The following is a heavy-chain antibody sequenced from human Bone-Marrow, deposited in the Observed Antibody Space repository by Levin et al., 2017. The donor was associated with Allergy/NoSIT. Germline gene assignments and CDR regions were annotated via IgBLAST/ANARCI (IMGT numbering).Heavy chain of an antibody. V-gene: IGHV1-2*06. Sequence: ASVKVSCKASGYTFTGYYMHWVRQAPGQGLEWMGRINPNSGGTNYAQKFQGRVTMTRDTSISTAYMELSRLRSDDTAVYYCARVPLGKGLVRELPIKKFDYWGQGTLVTVSS. J-gene: IGHJ4*02. CDR1: GYTFTGYY. CDR3: ARVPLGKGLVRELPIKKFDY. CDR2: INPNSGGT. D-gene: IGHD1-26*01.